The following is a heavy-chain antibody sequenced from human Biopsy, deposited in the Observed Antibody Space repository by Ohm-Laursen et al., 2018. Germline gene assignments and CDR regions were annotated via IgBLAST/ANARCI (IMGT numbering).Heavy chain of an antibody. CDR3: ARVVGAATGFDQ. Sequence: ILSLTCSISGGSISGYYWNWIRQSPGKGLEWIGYIWSSGTTDYNPSLQSRVSMSLELSTDQFSLKVDSVTAADTAVYYCARVVGAATGFDQWGQGIPVTVSS. CDR2: IWSSGTT. J-gene: IGHJ4*02. D-gene: IGHD1-26*01. CDR1: GGSISGYY. V-gene: IGHV4-59*01.